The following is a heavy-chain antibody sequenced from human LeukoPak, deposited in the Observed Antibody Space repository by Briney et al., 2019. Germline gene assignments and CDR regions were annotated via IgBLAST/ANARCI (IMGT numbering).Heavy chain of an antibody. CDR1: GGTFSSYA. D-gene: IGHD6-6*01. CDR3: ARDAQYSSSSAYFDY. Sequence: SVKVSCKASGGTFSSYAISWVRQAPGQGLGWMGRIIPIFGTANYAQKFQGRVTITTDESTSTAYMELSSLRSEDTAVYYCARDAQYSSSSAYFDYWGQGTLVTVSS. CDR2: IIPIFGTA. J-gene: IGHJ4*02. V-gene: IGHV1-69*05.